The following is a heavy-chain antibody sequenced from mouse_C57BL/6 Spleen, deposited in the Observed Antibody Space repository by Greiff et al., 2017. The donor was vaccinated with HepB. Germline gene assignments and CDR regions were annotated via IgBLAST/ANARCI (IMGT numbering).Heavy chain of an antibody. CDR3: AKEAIYYYAMDC. CDR1: GFSLTSYG. CDR2: IWRGGST. D-gene: IGHD1-1*01. Sequence: QVQLQESGPGLVQPSQSLSITCTVSGFSLTSYGVHWIRQSPGKGLEWLGVIWRGGSTDYNAAFMSRLSITKDNSKSQVFFKMNSLQADGTAIYYCAKEAIYYYAMDCGGRGTSVTVSS. J-gene: IGHJ4*01. V-gene: IGHV2-5*01.